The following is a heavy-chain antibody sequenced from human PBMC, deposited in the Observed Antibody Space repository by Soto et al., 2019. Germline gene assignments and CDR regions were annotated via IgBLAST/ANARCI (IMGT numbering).Heavy chain of an antibody. J-gene: IGHJ3*02. V-gene: IGHV4-31*03. CDR1: GGSISSGGYY. Sequence: QVQLQESGPGLVKPSQTLSLTCTVSGGSISSGGYYWSWIRQHPGKGLEWIGYIYYSGSTYYNPSLESRVTISVDTSKNQFSLYLSSVTAADTAVYYGDRAGTGAFDIWGQGTMVTVSS. CDR3: DRAGTGAFDI. CDR2: IYYSGST.